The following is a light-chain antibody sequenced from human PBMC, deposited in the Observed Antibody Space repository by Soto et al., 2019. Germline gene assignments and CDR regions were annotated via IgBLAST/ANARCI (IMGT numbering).Light chain of an antibody. J-gene: IGLJ3*02. CDR3: SSYSSLTTLWV. V-gene: IGLV2-14*01. Sequence: QSALTQPASGSGSPGQSITISCTGNSSDVGGYNYVSWYQQHPGKAPTLIIYEVSNRPSGVSNRFSGSKSGNTASLTVSGLQAEDEADYYCSSYSSLTTLWVFGGGTKVTVL. CDR2: EVS. CDR1: SSDVGGYNY.